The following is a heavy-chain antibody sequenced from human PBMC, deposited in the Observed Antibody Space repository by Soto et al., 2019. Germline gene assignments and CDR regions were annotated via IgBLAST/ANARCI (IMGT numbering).Heavy chain of an antibody. CDR3: ARVKQSSSGPWDWFDP. D-gene: IGHD3-22*01. CDR1: GGSISSGGYY. V-gene: IGHV4-31*03. Sequence: SETLSLTCTVSGGSISSGGYYWSWIRQHPGKGLEWIGSIYYSGSTYYNPSLKSRVTISVDTSKNQFSLKLSSVTAADTAVYYCARVKQSSSGPWDWFDPWGQGTLVTVSS. J-gene: IGHJ5*02. CDR2: IYYSGST.